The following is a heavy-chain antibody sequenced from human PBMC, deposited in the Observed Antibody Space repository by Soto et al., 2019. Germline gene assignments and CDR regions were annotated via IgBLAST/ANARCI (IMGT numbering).Heavy chain of an antibody. V-gene: IGHV3-11*01. D-gene: IGHD1-26*01. CDR1: GFTFIDYY. Sequence: QVQLVESGGGLVKPGGSLRLSCAASGFTFIDYYMSWIRQAPVKGLEWVSYISSSGSTIYYADSVKGRFTISRDNAKNSLDLQMNSLRAEDTDVYYWARGALGDGTYVYYYYYMDVWGKGTPVTVSS. J-gene: IGHJ6*03. CDR2: ISSSGSTI. CDR3: ARGALGDGTYVYYYYYMDV.